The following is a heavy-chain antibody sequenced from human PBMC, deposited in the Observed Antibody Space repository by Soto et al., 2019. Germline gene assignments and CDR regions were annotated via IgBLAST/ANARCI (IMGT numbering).Heavy chain of an antibody. D-gene: IGHD2-15*01. CDR1: GGSISSGDYY. Sequence: QVQLQESGPGLVKPSQTLSLTCTVSGGSISSGDYYWSWIRQPPGKGLEWIGYIYYSGSTYYNPSLKCRGTISVDASKTQFSLKLSSVTAADTDVYSCALGPYCSGGSCYSSDGMDVWGQGTTVTVSS. J-gene: IGHJ6*02. V-gene: IGHV4-30-4*01. CDR2: IYYSGST. CDR3: ALGPYCSGGSCYSSDGMDV.